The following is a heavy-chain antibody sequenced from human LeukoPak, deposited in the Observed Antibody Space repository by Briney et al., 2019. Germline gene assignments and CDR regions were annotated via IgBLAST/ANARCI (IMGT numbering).Heavy chain of an antibody. CDR2: IGTSSTTI. D-gene: IGHD6-25*01. CDR1: GFTFSSYT. Sequence: GGSLRLSCAASGFTFSSYTMNWVRQPPGKGLEWVSNIGTSSTTIYYADSVKGRFTISRDNAKNSLYLQMNSLRADDTAVYYCARFAAGGSYYYYMGVWGKGTTVTVSS. J-gene: IGHJ6*03. CDR3: ARFAAGGSYYYYMGV. V-gene: IGHV3-48*01.